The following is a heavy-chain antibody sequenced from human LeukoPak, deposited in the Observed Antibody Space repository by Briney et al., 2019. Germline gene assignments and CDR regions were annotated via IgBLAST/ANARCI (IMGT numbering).Heavy chain of an antibody. Sequence: ASVKVSCKASGSTFTSYAMQWVRQAPGHRLEWMGWINAGNGNTKYSQNFQGRVTITRDTSASTAYMELSSLRSEDTAVYYCAREAMLREFAFDIWGQGTMVTVSS. CDR2: INAGNGNT. J-gene: IGHJ3*02. CDR3: AREAMLREFAFDI. CDR1: GSTFTSYA. V-gene: IGHV1-3*01. D-gene: IGHD3-10*02.